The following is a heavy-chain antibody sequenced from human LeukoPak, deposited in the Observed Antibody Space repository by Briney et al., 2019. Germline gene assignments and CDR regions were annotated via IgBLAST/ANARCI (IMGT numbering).Heavy chain of an antibody. D-gene: IGHD6-13*01. Sequence: GASVKVSCKVSGYTLTELSMQWVRQAPGKGLEWMGGFDPEDGETIYAQKFQGRVTMTEVTSTDTAYMELSSLRSEDTAVYYCATERKAAAARRSMDVWGKGTTVTISS. J-gene: IGHJ6*03. CDR1: GYTLTELS. V-gene: IGHV1-24*01. CDR2: FDPEDGET. CDR3: ATERKAAAARRSMDV.